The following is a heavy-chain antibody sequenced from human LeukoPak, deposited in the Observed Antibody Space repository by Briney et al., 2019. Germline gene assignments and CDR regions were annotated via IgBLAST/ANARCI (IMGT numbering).Heavy chain of an antibody. V-gene: IGHV3-30*14. J-gene: IGHJ4*02. Sequence: GGSLRLSCAASGFTFSSYAMHWVRQAPGKGLEWVAVISYDGSNKYYADSVKGRFTISRDNSKNTLYLQMNSLRAEDTAVYYCARDLGSRDDYWGQGTLVTVSS. CDR1: GFTFSSYA. CDR3: ARDLGSRDDY. D-gene: IGHD2-15*01. CDR2: ISYDGSNK.